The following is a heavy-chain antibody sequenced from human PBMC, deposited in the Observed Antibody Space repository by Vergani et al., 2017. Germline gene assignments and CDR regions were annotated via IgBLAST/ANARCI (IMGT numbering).Heavy chain of an antibody. CDR1: GFIFSDHY. CDR2: IRNKANDYTT. V-gene: IGHV3-72*01. D-gene: IGHD1-1*01. J-gene: IGHJ3*02. CDR3: VRVKGSNWNDHLYDI. Sequence: DVHLAESGGGFFQPGGSLRLSCAASGFIFSDHYMDWVRQAPGKGLEWVGRIRNKANDYTTQYAASVKGRFTISRDDSKSYLYLQMNSLQTEDTALYYCVRVKGSNWNDHLYDIWGQGTLVTVSS.